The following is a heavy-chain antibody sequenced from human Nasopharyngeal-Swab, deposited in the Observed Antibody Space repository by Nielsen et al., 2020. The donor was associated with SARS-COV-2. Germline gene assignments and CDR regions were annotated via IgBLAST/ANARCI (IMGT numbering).Heavy chain of an antibody. Sequence: GESLKISCAASGFTFSSYGMHWVRQAPGKGLEWVAVIWYDGSNKYYADSVKGRFTISRDNAKNSLYLQMNSLRAEDTAVYYCARPPYCGGDCYIEYFQHWGQGTLVTVSS. D-gene: IGHD2-21*02. V-gene: IGHV3-33*08. CDR2: IWYDGSNK. CDR3: ARPPYCGGDCYIEYFQH. J-gene: IGHJ1*01. CDR1: GFTFSSYG.